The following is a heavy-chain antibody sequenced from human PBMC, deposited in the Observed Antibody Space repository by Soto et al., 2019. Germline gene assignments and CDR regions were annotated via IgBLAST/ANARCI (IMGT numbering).Heavy chain of an antibody. CDR3: ARLDLRFLEWPPRDHFDY. J-gene: IGHJ4*02. V-gene: IGHV4-30-4*01. CDR1: GGSMSSGGYS. CDR2: IYYSGST. Sequence: PSETLSLTCTVSGGSMSSGGYSWSWIRQPPGKGLEWIGNIYYSGSTYYNPSLKSRVTISVDTSKNQFSLKLSSVTAADTAVYYCARLDLRFLEWPPRDHFDYWGQGTLVTVSS. D-gene: IGHD3-3*01.